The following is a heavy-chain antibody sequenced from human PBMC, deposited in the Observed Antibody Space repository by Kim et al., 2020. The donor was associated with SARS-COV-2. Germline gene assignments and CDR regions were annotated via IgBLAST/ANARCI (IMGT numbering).Heavy chain of an antibody. CDR3: ARDVGYYYGSGSYRDY. J-gene: IGHJ4*02. CDR1: GGSISSGGYY. D-gene: IGHD3-10*01. Sequence: SETLSLTCTVSGGSISSGGYYWSWIRQHPGKGLEWIGYIYYSGSTYYNPSLKSRVTISVDTSKNQFSLKLSSVTAADTAVYYCARDVGYYYGSGSYRDYWGQGTLVTVSS. CDR2: IYYSGST. V-gene: IGHV4-31*03.